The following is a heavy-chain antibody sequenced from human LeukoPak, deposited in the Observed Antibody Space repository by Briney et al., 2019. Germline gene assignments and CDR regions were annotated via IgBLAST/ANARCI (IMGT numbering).Heavy chain of an antibody. CDR1: VGSFSGYY. J-gene: IGHJ5*02. V-gene: IGHV4-34*01. CDR3: ARVELRYFDWLLRRAWFDP. Sequence: SETLSLTCAVYVGSFSGYYWSWIRQPPGKGLEGIGEINHSIRTNYNPSPQSRFTISVDPSKTQFSLKLRSATAADTAVYYCARVELRYFDWLLRRAWFDPWGQGTLVTVSS. D-gene: IGHD3-9*01. CDR2: INHSIRT.